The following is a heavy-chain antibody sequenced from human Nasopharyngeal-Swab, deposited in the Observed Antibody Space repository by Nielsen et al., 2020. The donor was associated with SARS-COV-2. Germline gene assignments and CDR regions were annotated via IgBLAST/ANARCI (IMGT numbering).Heavy chain of an antibody. Sequence: GESLKISCAASGFTFSGYEMNWVRQAPGKGLEWVAYISTSGSRIYYAESVNGRFTISRDNARNLVYLQMSSLRAEDTAVYCCAREVTGTTPGNLDPWGQGTLVTVSS. CDR1: GFTFSGYE. J-gene: IGHJ5*01. V-gene: IGHV3-48*03. CDR3: AREVTGTTPGNLDP. CDR2: ISTSGSRI. D-gene: IGHD1-7*01.